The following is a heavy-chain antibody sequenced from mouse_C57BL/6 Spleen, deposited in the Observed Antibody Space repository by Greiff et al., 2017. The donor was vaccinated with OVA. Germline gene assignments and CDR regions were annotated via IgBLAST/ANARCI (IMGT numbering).Heavy chain of an antibody. J-gene: IGHJ2*01. Sequence: VQLQESGAELARPGASVKLSCKASGYTFTSYGISWVKQRTGQGLEWIGEIYPRSGNTYYNEKFKGKATLNADKSSSTAYMELRSLTSEDSAVYFCARSSRSSYYFDDWGQGTTLTVSS. V-gene: IGHV1-81*01. CDR2: IYPRSGNT. CDR1: GYTFTSYG. D-gene: IGHD3-1*01. CDR3: ARSSRSSYYFDD.